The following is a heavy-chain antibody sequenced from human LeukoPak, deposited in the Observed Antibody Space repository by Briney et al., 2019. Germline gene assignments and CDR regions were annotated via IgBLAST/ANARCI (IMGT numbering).Heavy chain of an antibody. V-gene: IGHV4-59*08. CDR1: GGSISSYY. J-gene: IGHJ6*03. Sequence: PSETLSLTCTVSGGSISSYYWSWIRQPPGKGLEWIGYIYYSGSTNYNPSLKSRVTISVDTSKNQFSLKLSSVTAADTAVYYCAFLVVPAPIDYMDVWGKGTTVTVSS. CDR3: AFLVVPAPIDYMDV. CDR2: IYYSGST. D-gene: IGHD2-2*01.